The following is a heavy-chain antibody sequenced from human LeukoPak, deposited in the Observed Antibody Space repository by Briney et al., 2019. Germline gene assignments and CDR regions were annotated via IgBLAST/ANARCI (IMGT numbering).Heavy chain of an antibody. J-gene: IGHJ5*02. V-gene: IGHV3-48*03. CDR3: ARDRIAARWFDP. CDR2: ISSSGSTI. D-gene: IGHD6-13*01. Sequence: AGSLRLSCAASGFTFSSYEMNWVRQAPGQGLEWVSYISSSGSTIYYADSVKVRFTISRDNAKNSLYLQMNSLRAEDTAVYYCARDRIAARWFDPWGQGTLVTVSS. CDR1: GFTFSSYE.